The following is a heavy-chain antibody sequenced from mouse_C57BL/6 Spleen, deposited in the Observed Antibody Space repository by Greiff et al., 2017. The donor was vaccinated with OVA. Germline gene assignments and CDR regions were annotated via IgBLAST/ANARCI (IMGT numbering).Heavy chain of an antibody. CDR3: ARNGYYCGSSYRYFDV. J-gene: IGHJ1*03. CDR2: ILPGSGST. Sequence: VQLQQSGAELMKPGASVKLSCKATGYTFTGYWIEWVKQRPGHGLEWIGEILPGSGSTNYNEKVKGKATFTADASSNTAYMQLSSLTTEDAAIYYCARNGYYCGSSYRYFDVWGTGTTVTVSS. V-gene: IGHV1-9*01. D-gene: IGHD1-1*01. CDR1: GYTFTGYW.